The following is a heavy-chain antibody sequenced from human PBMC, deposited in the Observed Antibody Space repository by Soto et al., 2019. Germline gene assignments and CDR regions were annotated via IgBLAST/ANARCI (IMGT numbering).Heavy chain of an antibody. J-gene: IGHJ3*01. D-gene: IGHD3-22*01. CDR3: ARVNTYYYDSSGYYPH. CDR2: ISAYNGNT. CDR1: GYTFTSYG. Sequence: GASVKVSCKASGYTFTSYGISWVRQAPGQGLEWMGWISAYNGNTNYAQKLQGRVTMTTDTSTSTAYMELSSLKSDDTAVYYCARVNTYYYDSSGYYPHWGQGTMVTV. V-gene: IGHV1-18*01.